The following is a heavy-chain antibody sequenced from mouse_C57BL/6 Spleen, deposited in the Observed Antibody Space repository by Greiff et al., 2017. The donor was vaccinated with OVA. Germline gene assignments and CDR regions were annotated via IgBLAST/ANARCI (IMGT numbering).Heavy chain of an antibody. V-gene: IGHV1-53*01. D-gene: IGHD2-2*01. Sequence: QVQLQQPGTELVMPGASVKLSCKASGYTFTSYWMHWVKQRPGQGLEWIGNINPRNGGTNYNEKFKGKATLTVDKSSSTAYMQLSSLTSEDSAVYYCASWLPDYDAMDYWGQGTSVTVSA. CDR3: ASWLPDYDAMDY. CDR1: GYTFTSYW. CDR2: INPRNGGT. J-gene: IGHJ4*01.